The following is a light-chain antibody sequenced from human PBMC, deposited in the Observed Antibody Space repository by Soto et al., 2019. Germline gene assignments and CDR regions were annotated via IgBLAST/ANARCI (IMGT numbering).Light chain of an antibody. V-gene: IGLV2-14*03. CDR3: SSHTSRSTLV. J-gene: IGLJ1*01. Sequence: QSALTQPTSVSGSPGQSITISCTGTSSDVGGYDYVSWYQHHPGKVPKLMIYDVSNRPSGVSNRFSGSKSGNTASLTISGLQAEDEADYYCSSHTSRSTLVFGTGTKLTVL. CDR2: DVS. CDR1: SSDVGGYDY.